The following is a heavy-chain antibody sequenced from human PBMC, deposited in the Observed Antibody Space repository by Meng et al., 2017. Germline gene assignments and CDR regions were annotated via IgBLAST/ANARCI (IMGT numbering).Heavy chain of an antibody. D-gene: IGHD1-26*01. CDR1: GGTFSSYT. CDR3: ARDRQYSGSYHDLVN. Sequence: ASVKVSCKASGGTFSSYTISWVRQAPGQGLEWMGWINPNSGGTNYAQKFQGRVTMTRDTSISTAYMELSRLRSDGTAVYYCARDRQYSGSYHDLVNWGQGTLVTVSS. V-gene: IGHV1-2*02. CDR2: INPNSGGT. J-gene: IGHJ4*02.